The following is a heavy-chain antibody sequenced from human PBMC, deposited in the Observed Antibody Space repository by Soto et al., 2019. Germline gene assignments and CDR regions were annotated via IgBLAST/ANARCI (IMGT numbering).Heavy chain of an antibody. J-gene: IGHJ4*02. Sequence: GGSLRLSCETSGFTFTTFWMHWVRQVPGKGLVWVSRVSPDGSSTTYADSVKGRFTISRGNAKNTMFLQMNNLRVDDTALYFCARDQDTYGQAVFDSWGQGTLVTVSS. V-gene: IGHV3-74*03. CDR2: VSPDGSST. CDR3: ARDQDTYGQAVFDS. CDR1: GFTFTTFW. D-gene: IGHD2-15*01.